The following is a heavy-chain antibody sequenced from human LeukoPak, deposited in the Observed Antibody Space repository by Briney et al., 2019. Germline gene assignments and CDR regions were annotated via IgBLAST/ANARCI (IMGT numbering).Heavy chain of an antibody. V-gene: IGHV4-59*01. CDR2: IYFSGTT. J-gene: IGHJ2*01. D-gene: IGHD2-15*01. CDR1: GDSISSYY. Sequence: SETLSLTCTVCGDSISSYYWSWMRQPPGKGLEWIGYIYFSGTTYYNPSLKSRVTISIDTSKNQFFLKMDSVTAADTAVYYCARRPYSMPGYFDLWGRGTLVTVSS. CDR3: ARRPYSMPGYFDL.